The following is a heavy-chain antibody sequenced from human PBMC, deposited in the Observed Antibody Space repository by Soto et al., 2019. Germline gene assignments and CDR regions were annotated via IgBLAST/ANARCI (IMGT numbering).Heavy chain of an antibody. D-gene: IGHD3-22*01. CDR3: AKSLYYYDSSPLDH. J-gene: IGHJ4*02. CDR2: TNSDGTDS. Sequence: PGGSLRLSCAAAGFDFEDYAMRWVRQVPGKGLEWVSLTNSDGTDSYYVDSVKGRFTISRDNAKTTLYLQMNRLRPEDTALYFCAKSLYYYDSSPLDHWGQGTLVPVSS. V-gene: IGHV3-43D*04. CDR1: GFDFEDYA.